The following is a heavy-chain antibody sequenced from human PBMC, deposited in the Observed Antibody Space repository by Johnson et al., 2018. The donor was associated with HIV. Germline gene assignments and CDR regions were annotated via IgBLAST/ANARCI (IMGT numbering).Heavy chain of an antibody. V-gene: IGHV3-7*01. CDR1: GFTFSSSG. D-gene: IGHD1-26*01. Sequence: VQLVESGGGVVQPGGSLRLSCVASGFTFSSSGMHWVRQAPGKGLEWVANIKQDGSEKYYVDSVKGRFTISRDNSKNTLYLQMNSLRAEDTAVYYCAKDRSMDDAFDIWGQGTMVTVSS. CDR2: IKQDGSEK. J-gene: IGHJ3*02. CDR3: AKDRSMDDAFDI.